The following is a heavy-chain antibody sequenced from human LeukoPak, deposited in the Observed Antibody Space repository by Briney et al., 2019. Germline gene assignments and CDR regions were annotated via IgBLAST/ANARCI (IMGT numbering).Heavy chain of an antibody. CDR3: ARRGEMATNGLDY. V-gene: IGHV3-21*01. CDR1: GFTFSSYS. Sequence: GGSLRLSCAASGFTFSSYSLNWVRQAPGKGLEWVSSISGTSSYIYYADSVKGRFTISRDNAKNSLYLQMNSLRAEDTAVYYCARRGEMATNGLDYWGQGTLVTVSS. CDR2: ISGTSSYI. D-gene: IGHD5-24*01. J-gene: IGHJ4*02.